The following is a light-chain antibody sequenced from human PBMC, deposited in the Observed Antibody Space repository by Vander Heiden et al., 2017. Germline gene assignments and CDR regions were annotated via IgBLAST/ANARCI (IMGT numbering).Light chain of an antibody. J-gene: IGKJ1*01. CDR1: QSISSW. Sequence: EIKLPQPPSTLSASEGDRVTITCRDSQSISSWLAWYQQKPGKAPKLLIYKASSLESGVPSRCSGSAAGTEFPLTISSLQPDDFATYYCQQYNSYSTFGQGTKVEIK. CDR3: QQYNSYST. CDR2: KAS. V-gene: IGKV1-5*03.